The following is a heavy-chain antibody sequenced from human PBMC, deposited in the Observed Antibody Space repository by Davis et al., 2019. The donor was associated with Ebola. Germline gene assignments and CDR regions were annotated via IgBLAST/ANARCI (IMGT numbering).Heavy chain of an antibody. Sequence: ASVKVSCKASGYTFTGYYMQWVRQAPGQGLEWMGRINPSGGSTSYAQKFQGRVTMTRDTSTSTVYMELSSLRSEDTAVYYCARDLFAAAAGGSVDWGQGTLVTVSS. CDR3: ARDLFAAAAGGSVD. CDR1: GYTFTGYY. J-gene: IGHJ4*02. CDR2: INPSGGST. D-gene: IGHD6-13*01. V-gene: IGHV1-46*03.